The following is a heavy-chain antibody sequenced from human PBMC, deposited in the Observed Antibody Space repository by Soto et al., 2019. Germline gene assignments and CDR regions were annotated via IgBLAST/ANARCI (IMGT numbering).Heavy chain of an antibody. V-gene: IGHV4-39*01. CDR3: ARGSGNWFDP. CDR2: IYYSGST. Sequence: SETLSLTCTVSGGSISSSSYYWGWIRQPPGKGLEWIGSIYYSGSTYYNPSLKSRVTISVDTSKNQFSLKLSSVTAADTAVYYCARGSGNWFDPWRQLPLVPVSS. CDR1: GGSISSSSYY. D-gene: IGHD3-10*01. J-gene: IGHJ5*02.